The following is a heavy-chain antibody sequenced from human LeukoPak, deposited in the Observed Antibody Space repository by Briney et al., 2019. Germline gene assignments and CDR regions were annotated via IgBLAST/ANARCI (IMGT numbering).Heavy chain of an antibody. J-gene: IGHJ4*02. CDR2: ISGGGGTT. V-gene: IGHV3-23*01. Sequence: PGGSLRLSCAASGFTFSSSDMSWVRQTPGKGLGWVSAISGGGGTTFSADSVKGRFTISRDNSKNTLYLQMNSLRAEDTAVYYCARDPGGYTEASGSDYWGQGTLVTVSS. CDR1: GFTFSSSD. D-gene: IGHD3-22*01. CDR3: ARDPGGYTEASGSDY.